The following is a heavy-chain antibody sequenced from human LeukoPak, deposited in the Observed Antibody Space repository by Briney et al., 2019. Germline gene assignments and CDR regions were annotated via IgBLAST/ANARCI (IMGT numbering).Heavy chain of an antibody. CDR2: IDPGDSCT. V-gene: IGHV5-10-1*01. CDR3: ATRPISSKDSSGWYPSFDY. D-gene: IGHD6-19*01. Sequence: GESLKISCKGSGYSFSTYWINWVRQMPGKGLEWMGRIDPGDSCTNYSPSFQGHVTISADKSITTAYLQWSSLKASDTAMYYCATRPISSKDSSGWYPSFDYWGQGTLVTVSS. CDR1: GYSFSTYW. J-gene: IGHJ4*02.